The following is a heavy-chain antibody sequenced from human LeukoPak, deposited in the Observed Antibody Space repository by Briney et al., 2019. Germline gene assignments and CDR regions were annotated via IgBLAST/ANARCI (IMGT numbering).Heavy chain of an antibody. Sequence: GGSLRLSCAASGFTFRIYYMSWVRQAPGKGLEWVANIKQDGSEKYYEDSVKGRLTISRDNAKNSLYLQMNSLRAEDTAVYYCARYRFVVGATDSFDIWGQGTMVTVSS. J-gene: IGHJ3*02. CDR3: ARYRFVVGATDSFDI. V-gene: IGHV3-7*01. D-gene: IGHD1-26*01. CDR1: GFTFRIYY. CDR2: IKQDGSEK.